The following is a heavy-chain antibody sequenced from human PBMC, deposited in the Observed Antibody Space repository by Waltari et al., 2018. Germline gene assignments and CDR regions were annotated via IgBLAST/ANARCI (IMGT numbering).Heavy chain of an antibody. CDR2: IYYSGST. D-gene: IGHD3-10*01. CDR3: RWFVRGVDAFDI. Sequence: QLQLQESGPGLVKPSETLSLTCTVSGGSISSSSYYWGWIRQPPGKGLEWIGSIYYSGSTYYNPSLKSRVTISVDTSKNQFSLKLSSVTAADTAVYYCRWFVRGVDAFDIWGQGTMVTVSS. V-gene: IGHV4-39*07. CDR1: GGSISSSSYY. J-gene: IGHJ3*02.